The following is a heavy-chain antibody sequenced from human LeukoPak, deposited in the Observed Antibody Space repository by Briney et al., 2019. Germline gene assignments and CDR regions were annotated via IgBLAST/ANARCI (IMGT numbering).Heavy chain of an antibody. J-gene: IGHJ4*02. V-gene: IGHV1-69*13. CDR2: IIPIFGTA. CDR3: ARAFYGDYGDDY. Sequence: GASVKVSCKASGGTFSSYAISWVRQAPGQELEWMGGIIPIFGTANYAQKFQGRVTITADESTSTAYMELSSLRSEDTAVYYCARAFYGDYGDDYWGQGTLVTVSS. CDR1: GGTFSSYA. D-gene: IGHD4-17*01.